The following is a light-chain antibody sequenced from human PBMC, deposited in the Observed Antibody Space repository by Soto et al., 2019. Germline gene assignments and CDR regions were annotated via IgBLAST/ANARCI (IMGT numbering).Light chain of an antibody. CDR3: CSYAVGVYV. CDR2: DVT. J-gene: IGLJ1*01. V-gene: IGLV2-11*01. CDR1: SSDVGGYNY. Sequence: QSALTQPPSVSGSPGQSVTISCSGTSSDVGGYNYVSWYQQYPGRAPKIMIYDVTKRPSGVPDRFSGSKSGNTASLTISGLQADDEADYYCCSYAVGVYVFGIGTNVTVL.